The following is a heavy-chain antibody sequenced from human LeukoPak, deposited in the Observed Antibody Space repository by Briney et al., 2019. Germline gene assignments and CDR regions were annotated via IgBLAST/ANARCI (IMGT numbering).Heavy chain of an antibody. CDR1: GDTFSNYG. V-gene: IGHV1-69*05. Sequence: SVKVSCKASGDTFSNYGLSWVRQAPGQGLELMGRIMPISGIANYAQKFQDRVTINTDESTSTVYMELNSLRSEDTAVYYCARDLYYYDSGGPDYWGQGTLVSVSS. J-gene: IGHJ4*02. CDR2: IMPISGIA. CDR3: ARDLYYYDSGGPDY. D-gene: IGHD3-22*01.